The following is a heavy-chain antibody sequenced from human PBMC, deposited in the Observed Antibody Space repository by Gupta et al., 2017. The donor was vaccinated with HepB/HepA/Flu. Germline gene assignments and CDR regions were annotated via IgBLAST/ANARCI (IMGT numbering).Heavy chain of an antibody. D-gene: IGHD4-17*01. Sequence: QVTLRESGPALVKPTQTLTLTCTFSGFSLSTSGMCVSWIRQPPGKALEWLARIDWDDDKYYSTSLKTRLTISKDTSKNQVVLTMTNMDPVDTATYYCARYLRNYGGHYYYGMDVWGQGTTVTVSS. V-gene: IGHV2-70*15. CDR1: GFSLSTSGMC. J-gene: IGHJ6*02. CDR2: IDWDDDK. CDR3: ARYLRNYGGHYYYGMDV.